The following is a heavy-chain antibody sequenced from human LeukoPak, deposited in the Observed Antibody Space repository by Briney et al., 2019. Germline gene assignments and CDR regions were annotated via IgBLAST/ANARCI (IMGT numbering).Heavy chain of an antibody. CDR1: GFTFSSYS. CDR2: ISSRSSHV. D-gene: IGHD6-13*01. V-gene: IGHV3-21*01. J-gene: IGHJ5*02. Sequence: KPGGSLRLSCAASGFTFSSYSMNWVRQAPGKGLEWVSSISSRSSHVYYADSVRGRFTISRDNAKNSLYLQMNSLRAEDTAVYYCARDSAGTGHRWGQGTLVTVSS. CDR3: ARDSAGTGHR.